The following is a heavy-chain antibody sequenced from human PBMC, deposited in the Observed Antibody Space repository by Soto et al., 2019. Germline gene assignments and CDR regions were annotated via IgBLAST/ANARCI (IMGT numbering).Heavy chain of an antibody. CDR2: ISYDGSNE. J-gene: IGHJ2*01. V-gene: IGHV3-30*03. CDR3: AAGIAAAGVKWYFDL. D-gene: IGHD6-13*01. CDR1: GFTFSTYG. Sequence: QVQLVESGGGVVQPGRSLRLSCAASGFTFSTYGMHWVRQAPGKGLEWVAVISYDGSNEYYADSVKGRSTISRDNSKNTLYLQMNSLRAEDTAVYYCAAGIAAAGVKWYFDLWGRGTLVTVSS.